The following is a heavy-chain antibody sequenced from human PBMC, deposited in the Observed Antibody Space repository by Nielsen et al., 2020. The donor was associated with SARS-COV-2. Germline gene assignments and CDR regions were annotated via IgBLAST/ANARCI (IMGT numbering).Heavy chain of an antibody. D-gene: IGHD3-22*01. Sequence: ASVKVYCKASGYTFTKYGISWVRQAPGQGLEWMGWISGNSDSAKYVKKFLGRVIMTTDTSTSTAYLELRSLRSDDTAVYYCASSAPPSGFNWFDPWGQGTLVTFSS. V-gene: IGHV1-18*04. CDR3: ASSAPPSGFNWFDP. CDR1: GYTFTKYG. CDR2: ISGNSDSA. J-gene: IGHJ5*02.